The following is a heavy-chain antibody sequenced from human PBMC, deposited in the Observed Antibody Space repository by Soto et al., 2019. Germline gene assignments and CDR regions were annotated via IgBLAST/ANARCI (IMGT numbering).Heavy chain of an antibody. Sequence: PGGSLRLSCAASGFTFSSYGMHWVRQAPGKGLEWVAVIWYDGSNKYYADSVKGRFTISRDNSKNTLYLQMNSLRAEDTAEYYCARDVSPQLRAYSSTNWFDPLGQGTLVTGSS. J-gene: IGHJ5*02. D-gene: IGHD6-13*01. V-gene: IGHV3-33*08. CDR3: ARDVSPQLRAYSSTNWFDP. CDR1: GFTFSSYG. CDR2: IWYDGSNK.